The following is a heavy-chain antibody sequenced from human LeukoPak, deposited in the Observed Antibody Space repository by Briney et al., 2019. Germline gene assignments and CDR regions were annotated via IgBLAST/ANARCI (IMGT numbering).Heavy chain of an antibody. D-gene: IGHD6-13*01. Sequence: GGSLRLSCAASGFTFSSYGMRWVRQAPGKGLEWVAVIWYDGSNKYYADSVKGQFTNSRDNSKNTLYLQINSPRAEDTAVYYCARDRATASSSWYIDWFDPWGQGTLVTVSS. J-gene: IGHJ5*02. CDR3: ARDRATASSSWYIDWFDP. CDR2: IWYDGSNK. V-gene: IGHV3-33*01. CDR1: GFTFSSYG.